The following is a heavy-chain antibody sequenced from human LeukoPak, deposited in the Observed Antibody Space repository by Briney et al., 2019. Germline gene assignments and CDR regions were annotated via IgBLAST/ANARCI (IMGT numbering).Heavy chain of an antibody. CDR1: GYPISSGYY. CDR3: TRASPRHGNNPPVDH. D-gene: IGHD5-24*01. Sequence: PAETLSLTCSVSGYPISSGYYCGWIRHPPGQALEWIASLYHSGSTYYNPSLKSRVTISLDMSKNQFSLKLTSVTAADTAVYYCTRASPRHGNNPPVDHWSQGTLITVSS. V-gene: IGHV4-38-2*02. J-gene: IGHJ5*02. CDR2: LYHSGST.